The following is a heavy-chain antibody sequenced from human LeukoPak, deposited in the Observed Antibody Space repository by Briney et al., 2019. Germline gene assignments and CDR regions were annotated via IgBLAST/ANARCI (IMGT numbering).Heavy chain of an antibody. CDR2: INPNSGGT. D-gene: IGHD3-16*02. Sequence: ASVKVSCKASGYTFTGYYMHWVRQAPGQGLEWMGWINPNSGGTNYAQKFQGRVTMTRDTSISTAYMELSRLRSDDTAVYYCARDLLRLGELPFQSTDYWGQGTLVTVSS. CDR1: GYTFTGYY. V-gene: IGHV1-2*02. CDR3: ARDLLRLGELPFQSTDY. J-gene: IGHJ4*02.